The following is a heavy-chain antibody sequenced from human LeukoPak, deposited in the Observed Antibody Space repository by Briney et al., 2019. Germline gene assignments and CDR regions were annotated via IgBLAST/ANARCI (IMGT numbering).Heavy chain of an antibody. J-gene: IGHJ3*02. CDR3: ARMDYYDSSGYYSSRAFDI. D-gene: IGHD3-22*01. CDR2: IYYSGST. V-gene: IGHV4-31*03. CDR1: GGSISSGGYY. Sequence: SETLSLTCTVSGGSISSGGYYWSWIRQHPGKGLEWIGYIYYSGSTYYNPSLKSRVTISVDTSKNQFSLKLSSVTAADTAVYYCARMDYYDSSGYYSSRAFDIWGQGTMVTVSS.